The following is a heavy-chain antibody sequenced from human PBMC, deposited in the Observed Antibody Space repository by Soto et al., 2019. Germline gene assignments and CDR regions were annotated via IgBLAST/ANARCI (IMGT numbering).Heavy chain of an antibody. Sequence: EVQMVESGGGLVKPGGSLRLSCAASGITFSNYYMNWVRQAPGKGLEWVSSIDSSGSHTFYADSVKGRFTISRDNAINSLYLQMNSLRAEDTAVYHCAGTYDGLDYWGQGTLVTVSS. J-gene: IGHJ4*02. CDR1: GITFSNYY. CDR2: IDSSGSHT. V-gene: IGHV3-21*01. D-gene: IGHD5-12*01. CDR3: AGTYDGLDY.